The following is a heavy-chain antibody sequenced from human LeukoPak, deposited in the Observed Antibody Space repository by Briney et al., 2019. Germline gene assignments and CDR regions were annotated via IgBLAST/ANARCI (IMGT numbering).Heavy chain of an antibody. CDR2: ISYDGSNK. CDR1: GFTFSSYA. D-gene: IGHD1-26*01. Sequence: GGSLRLSCAASGFTFSSYAMHWVRQAPGKGLEWVAVISYDGSNKYYADSVKGRFTISRDNSKNTLYLQMNSLRAEDTAVYYCARDLIPGQWELLHWGQGTLVTVSS. CDR3: ARDLIPGQWELLH. V-gene: IGHV3-30-3*01. J-gene: IGHJ4*02.